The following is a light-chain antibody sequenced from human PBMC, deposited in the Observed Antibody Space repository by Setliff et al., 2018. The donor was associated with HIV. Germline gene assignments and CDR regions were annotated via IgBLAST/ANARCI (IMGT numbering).Light chain of an antibody. J-gene: IGLJ1*01. V-gene: IGLV2-14*03. CDR1: NSDIGSHDY. CDR2: SVT. CDR3: ASHRDTNTLEV. Sequence: QSALAQPASVSGSPGQSITISCSGTNSDIGSHDYVSWYQQHLGKAPKLIIFSVTYRPSGVSDRFSGSKSGNTASLTISGLQPEDEADYYCASHRDTNTLEVFGTGTRSPS.